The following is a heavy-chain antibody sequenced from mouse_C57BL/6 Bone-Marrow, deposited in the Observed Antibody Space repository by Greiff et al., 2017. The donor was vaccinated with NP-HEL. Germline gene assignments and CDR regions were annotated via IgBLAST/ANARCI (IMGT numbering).Heavy chain of an antibody. J-gene: IGHJ1*03. CDR3: ARRRITTVVPYWYFDV. D-gene: IGHD1-1*01. Sequence: EVQLQQSGPELVKPGASVKISCKASGYSFTDYNMNWVKQSNGKSLEWIGVINPNYGTTSYNQKFKGKATLTVDQSSSTAYMQLNSLTSEDSAVYYCARRRITTVVPYWYFDVWGTGTTVTVSS. V-gene: IGHV1-39*01. CDR2: INPNYGTT. CDR1: GYSFTDYN.